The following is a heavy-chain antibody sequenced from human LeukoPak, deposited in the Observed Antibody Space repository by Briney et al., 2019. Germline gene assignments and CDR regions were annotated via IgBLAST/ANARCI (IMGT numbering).Heavy chain of an antibody. J-gene: IGHJ5*02. CDR1: GYSIDNYW. D-gene: IGHD2-15*01. CDR2: IYPADSDI. Sequence: GESLKISCKGSGYSIDNYWITWVRQMPGKGLEWMGIIYPADSDIRYSPSFQGQVTISADKSISTAYLQWNSLKASDTAMYYCARQEYCSGASCYTWFDPWGQGTLVTVSS. V-gene: IGHV5-51*01. CDR3: ARQEYCSGASCYTWFDP.